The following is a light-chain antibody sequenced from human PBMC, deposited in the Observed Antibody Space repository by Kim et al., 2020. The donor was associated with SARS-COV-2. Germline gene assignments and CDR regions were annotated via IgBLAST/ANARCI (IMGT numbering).Light chain of an antibody. V-gene: IGLV1-44*01. Sequence: GQRVTITCSGSSSNIGSNTVNWYQQLPGTAPKLLIYSNKQRPSGVPDRFSGSKSGTSASLAISGLQSEDEADYYCAAWDDSLNGVVFGGGTKLTVL. CDR1: SSNIGSNT. J-gene: IGLJ2*01. CDR3: AAWDDSLNGVV. CDR2: SNK.